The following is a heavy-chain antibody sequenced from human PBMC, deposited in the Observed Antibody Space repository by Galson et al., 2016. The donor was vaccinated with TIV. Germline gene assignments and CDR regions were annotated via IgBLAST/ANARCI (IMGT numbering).Heavy chain of an antibody. CDR1: GGTFISYA. Sequence: VKVSCKASGGTFISYAITWVRQAPGQGLEWMGTIIPVFGTPHYAQKFQGRVTITADESTSTAYMELSSLRSEDTAVYYCAKAYDSSGYENNWGQGTLVSVSS. V-gene: IGHV1-69*15. D-gene: IGHD3-22*01. J-gene: IGHJ4*02. CDR2: IIPVFGTP. CDR3: AKAYDSSGYENN.